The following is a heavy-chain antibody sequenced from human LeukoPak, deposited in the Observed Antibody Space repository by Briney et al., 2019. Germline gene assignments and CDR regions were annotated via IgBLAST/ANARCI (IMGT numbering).Heavy chain of an antibody. Sequence: SETLSLTCAVYGGSFSGYYWSWIRQPPGKGLEWIGEINDSGSTNYNPSLKSRVTISVDTSKNQFSLKMSSVTAADTAVYYCARGRWFYSGSGSYSNHNWFDPWGQGTLVTVSS. CDR2: INDSGST. CDR3: ARGRWFYSGSGSYSNHNWFDP. CDR1: GGSFSGYY. J-gene: IGHJ5*02. V-gene: IGHV4-34*01. D-gene: IGHD3-10*01.